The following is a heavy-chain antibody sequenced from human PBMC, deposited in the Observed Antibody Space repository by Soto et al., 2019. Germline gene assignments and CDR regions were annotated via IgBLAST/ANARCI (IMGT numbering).Heavy chain of an antibody. D-gene: IGHD2-8*01. J-gene: IGHJ3*02. V-gene: IGHV1-2*04. CDR3: ARPYCTNGVCYTVAFDI. CDR2: INPNSGGT. Sequence: GASVKVSCKASGYTFTGYYMHWVRQAPGRGLEWMGWINPNSGGTNYAQKFQGWVTMTRDTSISTAYMELSRLRSDDTAVYYCARPYCTNGVCYTVAFDIWGQGTMVTVS. CDR1: GYTFTGYY.